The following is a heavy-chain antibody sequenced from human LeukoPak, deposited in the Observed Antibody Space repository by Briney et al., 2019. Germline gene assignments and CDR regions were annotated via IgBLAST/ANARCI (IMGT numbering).Heavy chain of an antibody. CDR2: IYYSGST. Sequence: SETLSLTCTVSGGSISSYYWSWIRQPPGKGLEWIGYIYYSGSTNYNPSLKSRVTISVDTSKNQFSLKLSSVTAADTAVYYCARASRSGSYYFDYWGQGTVVTVSS. CDR3: ARASRSGSYYFDY. CDR1: GGSISSYY. V-gene: IGHV4-59*01. D-gene: IGHD3-10*01. J-gene: IGHJ4*02.